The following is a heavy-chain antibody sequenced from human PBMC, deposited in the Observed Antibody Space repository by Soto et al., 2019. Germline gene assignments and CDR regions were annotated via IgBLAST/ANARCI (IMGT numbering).Heavy chain of an antibody. CDR1: GGFVNSDTHS. Sequence: SETLSLTCTVSGGFVNSDTHSWSWIRQTPGKRLEWIGFIYSGGSTKNPSLRSRVTMSVDTSKNQFSLKLSSVTAADTAVYYCAREDRGYSYTFDPWGQGTLVTVSS. CDR3: AREDRGYSYTFDP. CDR2: IYSGGST. V-gene: IGHV4-61*01. D-gene: IGHD5-18*01. J-gene: IGHJ5*02.